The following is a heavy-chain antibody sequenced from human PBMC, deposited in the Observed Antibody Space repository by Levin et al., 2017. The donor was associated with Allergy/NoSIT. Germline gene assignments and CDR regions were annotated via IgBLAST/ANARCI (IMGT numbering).Heavy chain of an antibody. CDR3: ARDMEGWYFDY. CDR2: TYYRSGWRD. J-gene: IGHJ4*02. CDR1: GDSVSSNRVA. D-gene: IGHD1-1*01. Sequence: KSSETLSLTCVISGDSVSSNRVAWNWIRQSPRRGLEWLGRTYYRSGWRDDLAMFVKRRITIKADTSKNQFTLQLNAVTPEDTAVYYCARDMEGWYFDYWGQGALVTVSS. V-gene: IGHV6-1*01.